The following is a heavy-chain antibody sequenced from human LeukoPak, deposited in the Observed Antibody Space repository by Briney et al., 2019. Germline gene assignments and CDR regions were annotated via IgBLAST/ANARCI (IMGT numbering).Heavy chain of an antibody. CDR3: ARVDSGSYYWFDP. V-gene: IGHV4-39*07. CDR2: IYYSGST. J-gene: IGHJ5*02. D-gene: IGHD3-10*01. Sequence: SETLSLTCTVSGGSISSSSYYWGWIRQPPGKGLEWIGSIYYSGSTYYNPSLKSRVTISVDTSKNQFSLKLSSVTAADTAVYYCARVDSGSYYWFDPWGQGTLVTVSS. CDR1: GGSISSSSYY.